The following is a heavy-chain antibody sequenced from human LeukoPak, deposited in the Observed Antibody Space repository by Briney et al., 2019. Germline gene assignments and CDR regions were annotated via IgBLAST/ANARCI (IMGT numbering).Heavy chain of an antibody. CDR2: IKQDGSEK. Sequence: GGSLRLSCAASRFTFSSYWMSWVRQAPGKGLEWVANIKQDGSEKYYVDSVKGRFTISRDNAKNSLYLQMNSLRAEDTAVYYCARGVVEYHWFDPWGQGTLVTVSS. CDR3: ARGVVEYHWFDP. CDR1: RFTFSSYW. J-gene: IGHJ5*02. D-gene: IGHD2-15*01. V-gene: IGHV3-7*01.